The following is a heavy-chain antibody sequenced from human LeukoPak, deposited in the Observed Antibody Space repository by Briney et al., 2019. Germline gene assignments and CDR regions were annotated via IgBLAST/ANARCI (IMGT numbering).Heavy chain of an antibody. D-gene: IGHD7-27*01. Sequence: ASVKVSCKASGGTFSSYAISWVRQAPGQGLEWMGWISAYNGNTNYAQKLQGRVTMTTDTSTSTAYMELRSLRSDDTAVYYCAGAGDQHYYGMNVWGQGTTVTVSS. CDR3: AGAGDQHYYGMNV. CDR1: GGTFSSYA. CDR2: ISAYNGNT. V-gene: IGHV1-18*01. J-gene: IGHJ6*02.